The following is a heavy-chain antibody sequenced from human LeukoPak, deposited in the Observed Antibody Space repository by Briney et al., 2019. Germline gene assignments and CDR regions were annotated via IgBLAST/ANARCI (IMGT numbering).Heavy chain of an antibody. Sequence: GGSLRLSCAASGFTFSSYAMHWVRQAPGKGLEWVAVISYDGSNKYYADSVKGRFTISRDNSKNTLYLQMNGLRAEDTAVYYCARDSAPVGYSYGYSPVDAFDIWGQGTMVTVSS. J-gene: IGHJ3*02. V-gene: IGHV3-30-3*01. CDR1: GFTFSSYA. CDR2: ISYDGSNK. D-gene: IGHD5-18*01. CDR3: ARDSAPVGYSYGYSPVDAFDI.